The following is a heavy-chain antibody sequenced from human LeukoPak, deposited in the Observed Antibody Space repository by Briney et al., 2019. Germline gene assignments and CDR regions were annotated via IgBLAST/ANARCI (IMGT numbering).Heavy chain of an antibody. J-gene: IGHJ3*02. D-gene: IGHD3/OR15-3a*01. Sequence: PGGSLRLSCAASGFIVSSNYMSWVRQAPGKGLEWVSVIYSGGSTYYVDSVKGRFTISRDNSKNTLYLQMNSLRAEDTAVYYCARDHDLAFDIWGQGTMVTVSS. CDR1: GFIVSSNY. CDR3: ARDHDLAFDI. CDR2: IYSGGST. V-gene: IGHV3-53*01.